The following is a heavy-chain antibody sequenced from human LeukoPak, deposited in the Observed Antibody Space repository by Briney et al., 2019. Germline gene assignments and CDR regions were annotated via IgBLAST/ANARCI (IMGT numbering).Heavy chain of an antibody. CDR1: GGSFSGYY. CDR3: ARKGGSGSYVTYYYYYYMDV. J-gene: IGHJ6*03. CDR2: INHSGST. V-gene: IGHV4-34*01. Sequence: PSETLSLTCAVYGGSFSGYYWSWIRQPPGKGLEWIGEINHSGSTNYNPSLKSRVTISVDTSKNQFSLKLSSVTAADTAVYYCARKGGSGSYVTYYYYYYMDVWGKGTTVTISS. D-gene: IGHD3-10*01.